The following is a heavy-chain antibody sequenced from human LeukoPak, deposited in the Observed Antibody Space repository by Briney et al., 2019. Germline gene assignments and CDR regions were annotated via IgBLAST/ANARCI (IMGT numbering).Heavy chain of an antibody. CDR3: AKASGIAAAGTKLFDY. D-gene: IGHD6-13*01. Sequence: GGSLRLSCAASGFTFSSYAMSWVRRAPGKGLEWVSAISGSGGSTYYADSVKGRFTISRDNSKNTLYLQMNSLRAEDTAVYYCAKASGIAAAGTKLFDYWGQGTLVTVSS. V-gene: IGHV3-23*01. CDR1: GFTFSSYA. J-gene: IGHJ4*02. CDR2: ISGSGGST.